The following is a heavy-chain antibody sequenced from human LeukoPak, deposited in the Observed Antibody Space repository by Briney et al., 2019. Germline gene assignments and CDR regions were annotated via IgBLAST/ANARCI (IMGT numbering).Heavy chain of an antibody. D-gene: IGHD4-17*01. CDR1: GGSFSGYY. J-gene: IGHJ4*02. V-gene: IGHV4-34*01. Sequence: PSETLSLTCAVYGGSFSGYYWSWIRQPPGKGLEWFGEINHSGSTNYNPSLKSRVTISVDTSKNQFSLKLSSVTAADTAVYYCARGAEHLDYGIDYWGQGTLVTVSS. CDR3: ARGAEHLDYGIDY. CDR2: INHSGST.